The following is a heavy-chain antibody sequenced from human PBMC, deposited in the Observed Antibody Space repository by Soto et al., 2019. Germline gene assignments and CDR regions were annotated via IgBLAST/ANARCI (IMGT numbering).Heavy chain of an antibody. CDR3: ARTDSGSYGDHFDY. CDR1: GGSISSYY. J-gene: IGHJ4*02. Sequence: SETLSLTCTVSGGSISSYYWSWIRQPPGKGLEWIGYIYNSGSTNYNPSLKSRVTISVDTSKNQFSLKLSSVTAADTAVYCCARTDSGSYGDHFDYWGQGALVTVSS. V-gene: IGHV4-59*01. D-gene: IGHD1-26*01. CDR2: IYNSGST.